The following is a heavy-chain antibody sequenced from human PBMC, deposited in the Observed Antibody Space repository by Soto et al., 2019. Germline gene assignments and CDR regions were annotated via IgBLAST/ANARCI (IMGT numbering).Heavy chain of an antibody. CDR3: AKGKEAMDV. CDR1: GGSITSNTW. Sequence: QVQLQESGPGLVKPSGTLSLTCAVSGGSITSNTWWTWVRQSPGKGLEWIGEMYHSGVTSYNPSLGRRVTMSVDKSRNQFSLRLNSVSAADTAVYYCAKGKEAMDVRGQGTAVIVSS. V-gene: IGHV4-4*02. J-gene: IGHJ6*02. CDR2: MYHSGVT.